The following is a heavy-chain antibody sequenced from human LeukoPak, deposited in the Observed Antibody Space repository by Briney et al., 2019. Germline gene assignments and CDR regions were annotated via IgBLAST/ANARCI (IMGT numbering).Heavy chain of an antibody. CDR2: INPNSGGT. CDR3: AREVSEYYGSGSQPNFDY. CDR1: GYTFTGHY. J-gene: IGHJ4*02. V-gene: IGHV1-2*02. Sequence: ASVTVSCKASGYTFTGHYMHWVRQAPGQGLEWMGWINPNSGGTNYAQKFQGRVTMTRDTSISTAYMELSRLRSDDTAVYYCAREVSEYYGSGSQPNFDYWGQGTLVTVSS. D-gene: IGHD3-10*01.